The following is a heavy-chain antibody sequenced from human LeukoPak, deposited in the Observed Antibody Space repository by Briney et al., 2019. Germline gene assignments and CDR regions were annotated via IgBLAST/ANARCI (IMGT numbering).Heavy chain of an antibody. V-gene: IGHV5-51*01. CDR3: ARLEDDNSAGYFDY. D-gene: IGHD1-1*01. CDR2: IYPGDSDT. Sequence: GESLKISCQGSGYSFTSYWIGWVRQMPGKGLEWMGIIYPGDSDTRYRPSLQGHVTISADKSLSTAYLQWSSLKASDTAMYYCARLEDDNSAGYFDYWGQGALVTVSS. CDR1: GYSFTSYW. J-gene: IGHJ4*02.